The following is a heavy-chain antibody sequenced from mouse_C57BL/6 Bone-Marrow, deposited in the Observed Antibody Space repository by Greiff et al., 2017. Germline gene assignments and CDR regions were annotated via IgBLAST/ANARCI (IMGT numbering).Heavy chain of an antibody. J-gene: IGHJ2*01. CDR2: IYPRSGNT. CDR3: AGSTTVVPD. D-gene: IGHD1-1*01. CDR1: GYTFTSYG. V-gene: IGHV1-81*01. Sequence: VQLQQSGAELARPGASVKLSCKASGYTFTSYGISWVKQRTGQGLEWIGEIYPRSGNTYYNEKFKGKATLHVDKSSSTAYMELRRLTSEDSAVYFCAGSTTVVPDWGQGTTLTVSS.